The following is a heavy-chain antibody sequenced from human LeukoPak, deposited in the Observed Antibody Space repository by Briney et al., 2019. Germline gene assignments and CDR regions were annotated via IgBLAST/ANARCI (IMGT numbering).Heavy chain of an antibody. CDR3: ARHYEHFDY. D-gene: IGHD4-17*01. V-gene: IGHV4-30-4*08. CDR2: IYYSGST. Sequence: LRLSCAASGFTFSSYAMSWVRQAPGKGLEWIGYIYYSGSTYYNPSLKSRVTISVDTSKNQFSLKLSSVTAADTAVYYCARHYEHFDYWGQGTLVTVSS. CDR1: GFTFSSYA. J-gene: IGHJ4*02.